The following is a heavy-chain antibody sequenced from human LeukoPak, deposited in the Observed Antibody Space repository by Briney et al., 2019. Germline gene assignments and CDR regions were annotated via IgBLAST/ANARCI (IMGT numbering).Heavy chain of an antibody. CDR1: GFTFSSYA. CDR2: ISGSGGST. CDR3: AKRGYSSSWYSVDY. J-gene: IGHJ4*02. Sequence: GGSLRLSCAASGFTFSSYAMSWVRQAPGKGLEWVSAISGSGGSTYHADSVKGRLTISRDNSKNTLYLQMNSLRAEDTAVYYCAKRGYSSSWYSVDYWGQGTLVTVSS. V-gene: IGHV3-23*01. D-gene: IGHD6-13*01.